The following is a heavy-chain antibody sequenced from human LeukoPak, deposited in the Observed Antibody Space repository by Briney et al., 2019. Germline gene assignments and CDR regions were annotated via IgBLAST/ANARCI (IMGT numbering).Heavy chain of an antibody. D-gene: IGHD3-10*01. CDR3: SRHGGRGPEGGRYNWFDP. Sequence: PSETLSLTCTVSSGFISSFYWRWIRQPPGKGLEWIGYIYTCGSTNFNPSLKSRVPISVDPSKDQFSPALSSATAAETGVYYWSRHGGRGPEGGRYNWFDPWGQGTLVTVSS. CDR1: SGFISSFY. V-gene: IGHV4-4*09. J-gene: IGHJ5*02. CDR2: IYTCGST.